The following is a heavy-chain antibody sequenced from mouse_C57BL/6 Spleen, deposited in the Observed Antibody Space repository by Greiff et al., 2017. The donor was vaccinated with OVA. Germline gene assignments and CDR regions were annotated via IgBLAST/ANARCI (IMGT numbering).Heavy chain of an antibody. CDR2: IHPNSGST. CDR3: ARADDYDSSGAMDY. V-gene: IGHV1-64*01. D-gene: IGHD1-1*01. J-gene: IGHJ4*01. Sequence: QVQLQQPGAELVKPGASVKLSCKASGYTFTSYWMHWVKQRPGQGLEWIGMIHPNSGSTNYNEKFKSKATLTVDKSSSTAYMQLSSLTSEDSAVYYCARADDYDSSGAMDYWGQGTSLTVSS. CDR1: GYTFTSYW.